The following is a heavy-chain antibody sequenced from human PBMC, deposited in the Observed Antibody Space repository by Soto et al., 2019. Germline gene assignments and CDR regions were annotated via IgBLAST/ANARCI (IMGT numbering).Heavy chain of an antibody. Sequence: QVQLVQSGAEVKKPGASVKVSCKASGYTFTSYGISWVRQAPGQGLEWMGWISAYNGNTNYAQKLQGRVTMTTDTSTSTAYMGLRSLRSDDTAVYYCARGPLYHSSSSYYYYYGMDVWGQGTTVTVSS. D-gene: IGHD6-6*01. CDR3: ARGPLYHSSSSYYYYYGMDV. V-gene: IGHV1-18*04. CDR1: GYTFTSYG. J-gene: IGHJ6*02. CDR2: ISAYNGNT.